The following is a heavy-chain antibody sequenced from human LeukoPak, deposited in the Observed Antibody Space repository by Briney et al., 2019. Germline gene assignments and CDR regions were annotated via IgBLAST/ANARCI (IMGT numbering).Heavy chain of an antibody. CDR2: INRDGSTT. J-gene: IGHJ4*02. V-gene: IGHV3-74*01. CDR3: TRYNNANED. CDR1: AFTFSNYW. Sequence: QPGRSLRLSCAPSAFTFSNYWVRWVRQAPGKGLVCVSRINRDGSTTNYADSVKGRFTISRDNAKNSLYLQMNKLGAEDTAFYYCTRYNNANEDWGQGTLVTVSS. D-gene: IGHD1-1*01.